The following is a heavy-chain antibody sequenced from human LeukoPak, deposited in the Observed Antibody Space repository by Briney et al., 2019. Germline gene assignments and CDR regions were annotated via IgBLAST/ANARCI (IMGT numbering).Heavy chain of an antibody. CDR3: AREDRGWYVPVDY. D-gene: IGHD6-19*01. CDR2: IYYSGST. Sequence: SETLSLTCTVSGGSISSYYWSWIRQPPGKGLEWIGYIYYSGSTNYNPSLKSRVTISVDTSKNQFSLKLSSVTAADTAVYYCAREDRGWYVPVDYWGQGTLVTVSS. CDR1: GGSISSYY. V-gene: IGHV4-59*12. J-gene: IGHJ4*02.